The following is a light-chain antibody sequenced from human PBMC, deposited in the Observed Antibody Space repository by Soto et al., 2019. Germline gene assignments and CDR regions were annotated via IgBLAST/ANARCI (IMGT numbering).Light chain of an antibody. V-gene: IGKV3-15*01. CDR3: QQYNNWPIT. CDR2: GAS. CDR1: QTVSSF. Sequence: IVLTQFPATLSLSPGERATLSCRASQTVSSFLAWYQQKPGQAPRLLIYGASTRATGIPARFSGSGSGTEFTLTISSLQSEDFEIYYCQQYNNWPITFGQGTRLEIK. J-gene: IGKJ5*01.